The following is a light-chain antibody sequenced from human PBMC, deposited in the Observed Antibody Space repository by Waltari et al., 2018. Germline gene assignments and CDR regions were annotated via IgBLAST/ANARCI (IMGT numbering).Light chain of an antibody. CDR3: QVWDSSSDHSVV. CDR2: DDS. J-gene: IGLJ2*01. V-gene: IGLV3-21*03. CDR1: NIGSKI. Sequence: SYLLPQPPSVSWAPGKTAGITVGGTNIGSKIGHWYQQKPGQAPVLVVYDDSDRPSGIPERFSGSNSGNTATLTISRVEAGDEADYYCQVWDSSSDHSVVFGGGTKLTVL.